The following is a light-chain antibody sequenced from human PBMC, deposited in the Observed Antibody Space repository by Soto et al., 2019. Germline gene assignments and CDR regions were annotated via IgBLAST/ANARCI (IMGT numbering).Light chain of an antibody. J-gene: IGKJ2*01. Sequence: DIVLTQSPATLSVSPGDRVTLSCRASESLFGFLAWYQQKPGQAPRLLMYGVSARATGIPARFSGGGSATDFTLTISSLQSEYSAFYFCQSYNDWPFASGLGTRLEI. CDR1: ESLFGF. CDR3: QSYNDWPFA. V-gene: IGKV3-15*01. CDR2: GVS.